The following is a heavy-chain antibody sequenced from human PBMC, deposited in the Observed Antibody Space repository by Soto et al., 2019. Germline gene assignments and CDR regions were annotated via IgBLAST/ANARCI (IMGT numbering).Heavy chain of an antibody. V-gene: IGHV4-30-4*01. D-gene: IGHD1-7*01. CDR1: GASVNTGDYY. Sequence: VQLQGSGPGLLKPSQTLSLTCTVSGASVNTGDYYWSYIRQPPGKGLEWLGYIFYSGDTYYNPSLKSRATISLNTSRNQSSLTLTSVTDADTALYYCVGTGTTDDFWGQGTLVTASS. CDR2: IFYSGDT. J-gene: IGHJ1*01. CDR3: VGTGTTDDF.